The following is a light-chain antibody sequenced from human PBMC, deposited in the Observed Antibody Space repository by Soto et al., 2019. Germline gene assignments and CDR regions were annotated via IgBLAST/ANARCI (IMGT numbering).Light chain of an antibody. CDR2: AAS. J-gene: IGKJ1*01. CDR3: QQYGSSGT. Sequence: EVVLTQSPDTLSLSPGETATLSCRASQSLRATYVAWYQQRPGQAPRLLIYAASSRATGIPDRFSGSGSGTEFTLTISSLQPGDFAVYYCQQYGSSGTFGQGTKVDI. V-gene: IGKV3-20*01. CDR1: QSLRATY.